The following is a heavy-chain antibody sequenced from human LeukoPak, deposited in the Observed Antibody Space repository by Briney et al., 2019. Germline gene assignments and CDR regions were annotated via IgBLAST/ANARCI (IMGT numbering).Heavy chain of an antibody. D-gene: IGHD3-3*01. V-gene: IGHV3-23*01. CDR3: AKDTLGPLAYDFWSGYYTGRGYYFDY. CDR2: ISGSGGST. J-gene: IGHJ4*02. CDR1: GFTFSSYA. Sequence: VQPGGSLRLSCAASGFTFSSYAMSWVRQAPGKGLEWVSAISGSGGSTYYADSVKGRFTISRGNSKNTLYLQMNSLRAEDTAVYYCAKDTLGPLAYDFWSGYYTGRGYYFDYWGQGTLVTVSS.